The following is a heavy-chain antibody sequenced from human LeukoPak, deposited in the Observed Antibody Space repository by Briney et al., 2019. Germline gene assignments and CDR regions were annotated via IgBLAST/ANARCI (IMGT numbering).Heavy chain of an antibody. V-gene: IGHV3-48*01. J-gene: IGHJ4*02. CDR2: ISSSSSTI. CDR1: GFTFSSYS. Sequence: GGSLRLSCAASGFTFSSYSMNWVRQAPGKGLEWVSYISSSSSTIYYADSVKGRFTISRDNAKNSLYLQMNSLRADDTAIYYCAKDIPGGGDDYWGQGTLVTVSS. CDR3: AKDIPGGGDDY. D-gene: IGHD2-21*02.